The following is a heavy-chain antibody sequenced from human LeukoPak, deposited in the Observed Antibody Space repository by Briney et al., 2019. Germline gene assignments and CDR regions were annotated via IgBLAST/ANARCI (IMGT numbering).Heavy chain of an antibody. CDR1: GGTFSSYA. CDR2: IIPIFGTA. Sequence: SVKVSCKASGGTFSSYAISWVRQAPGQGLEWMGGIIPIFGTANYAQKFQGRVTITADESTSTAYMELSSLRSEDTAVYYCARGEIVVDITNERYYYYGMDVWGQGTTVTVSS. CDR3: ARGEIVVDITNERYYYYGMDV. J-gene: IGHJ6*02. V-gene: IGHV1-69*13. D-gene: IGHD3-22*01.